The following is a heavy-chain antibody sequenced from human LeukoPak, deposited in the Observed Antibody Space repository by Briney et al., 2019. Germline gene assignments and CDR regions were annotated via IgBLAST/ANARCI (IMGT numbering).Heavy chain of an antibody. Sequence: GASVKVSCKASGYTFTSYGISWVRQAPGQGLEWMGWISAYNGNTNYAQKLQGRVTMTTDTSTSTAYMELRSLRSDDTAVYYCARGLKFSYYYGSGSYYNWFDPWGQGTLVTVSS. CDR3: ARGLKFSYYYGSGSYYNWFDP. CDR1: GYTFTSYG. CDR2: ISAYNGNT. D-gene: IGHD3-10*01. J-gene: IGHJ5*02. V-gene: IGHV1-18*01.